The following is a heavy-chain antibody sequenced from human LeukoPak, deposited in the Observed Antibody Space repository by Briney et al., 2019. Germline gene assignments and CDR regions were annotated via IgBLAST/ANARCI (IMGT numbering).Heavy chain of an antibody. Sequence: SETLSLTCAVYGGSFSGYYWSWIRQPPGKGLEWIGEINHSGSTNYNPSLKGRVTISVDTSKNQFSLKLSSVTAADTAVYYCARGSQRGYSLSDAFDIWGQGTMVTVSS. D-gene: IGHD5-18*01. V-gene: IGHV4-34*01. CDR1: GGSFSGYY. CDR3: ARGSQRGYSLSDAFDI. J-gene: IGHJ3*02. CDR2: INHSGST.